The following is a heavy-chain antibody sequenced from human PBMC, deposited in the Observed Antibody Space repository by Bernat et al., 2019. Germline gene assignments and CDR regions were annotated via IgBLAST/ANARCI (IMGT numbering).Heavy chain of an antibody. Sequence: EVQLAETGGGLIQPGGSLRLSCAASGFIVSSNYMSWVRQSPGKGLAWVSGIYSGGSTYYAESVKGRFTISSDHTKNTLYRQMNSLSAEDTAVYYCAGSNWYDQTVPWGQGTLVTVSS. V-gene: IGHV3-53*02. CDR2: IYSGGST. J-gene: IGHJ5*02. CDR1: GFIVSSNY. D-gene: IGHD1-20*01. CDR3: AGSNWYDQTVP.